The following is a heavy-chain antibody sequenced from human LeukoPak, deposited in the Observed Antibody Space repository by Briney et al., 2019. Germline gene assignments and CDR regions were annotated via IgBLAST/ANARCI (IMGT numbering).Heavy chain of an antibody. CDR1: GFTFSTYW. CDR3: ARGFPWNSDSSGYLNY. Sequence: GGSLRLSCAVSGFTFSTYWMSWVRQAPGKGLEWVANIKHDGSETVYVDSVKGRFTISRDNAQSSLFLQMNSLRAEDTAVYYCARGFPWNSDSSGYLNYWGQGTLVTVSS. D-gene: IGHD3-22*01. CDR2: IKHDGSET. V-gene: IGHV3-7*05. J-gene: IGHJ4*02.